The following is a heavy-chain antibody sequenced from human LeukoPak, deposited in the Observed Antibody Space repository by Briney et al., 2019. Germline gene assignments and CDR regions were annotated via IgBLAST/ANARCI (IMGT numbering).Heavy chain of an antibody. V-gene: IGHV4-4*07. J-gene: IGHJ4*02. CDR2: IYTSGDA. CDR3: ARGPAQDESCDYYPYIHY. Sequence: SETLSLTCTASGGSFNTYYWTWIRQPPGQGLEWLWLIYTSGDANYNPYLKSRVTMSVDTSKKQMSLKLTSVTAADTVVYFCARGPAQDESCDYYPYIHYWGQGILVTVSA. CDR1: GGSFNTYY. D-gene: IGHD3-22*01.